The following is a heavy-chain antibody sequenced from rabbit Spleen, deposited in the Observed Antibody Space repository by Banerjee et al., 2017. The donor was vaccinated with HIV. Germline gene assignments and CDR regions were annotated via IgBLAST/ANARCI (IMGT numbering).Heavy chain of an antibody. D-gene: IGHD4-1*01. V-gene: IGHV1S7*01. Sequence: QLKESGGGLVQPGGSLKVSCKASGFDFSNYYMSWVRQAPGKGLEWIGYIDPVFGSTYYASWVNGRFTVSSHNAQTTLYLQLNSLTAADTATYFCVREVAGKFNLWGQGTLVTVS. J-gene: IGHJ4*01. CDR3: VREVAGKFNL. CDR2: IDPVFGST. CDR1: GFDFSNYY.